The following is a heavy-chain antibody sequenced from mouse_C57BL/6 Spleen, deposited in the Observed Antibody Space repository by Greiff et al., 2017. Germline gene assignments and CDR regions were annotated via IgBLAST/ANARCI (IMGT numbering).Heavy chain of an antibody. J-gene: IGHJ2*01. CDR3: ARSNCHYYFDY. CDR2: IGPGSGST. V-gene: IGHV1-77*01. D-gene: IGHD6-1*01. Sequence: VHLVQSGAELVKPGASVKMSCKASGYTFTDYYINWVKQRPGQGLEWIGKIGPGSGSTYYNEKFKGKATLTADKSSSTAYMQLSSLTSEDTAVYYCARSNCHYYFDYWGQGTTLTVSS. CDR1: GYTFTDYY.